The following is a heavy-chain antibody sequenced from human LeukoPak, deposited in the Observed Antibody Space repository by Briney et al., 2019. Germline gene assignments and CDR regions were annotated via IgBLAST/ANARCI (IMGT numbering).Heavy chain of an antibody. D-gene: IGHD3-3*01. CDR1: GFTFSSYW. CDR3: ARLTIFGVAHMNYFDY. J-gene: IGHJ4*02. CDR2: IKQDGSEK. V-gene: IGHV3-7*01. Sequence: PGGSLRLSCAASGFTFSSYWMSWVRQAPGKGLEWVANIKQDGSEKYYVDSVEGRFTISRDNAKNSLYLQMNSLRAEDTAVYYCARLTIFGVAHMNYFDYWGQGTLVTVSS.